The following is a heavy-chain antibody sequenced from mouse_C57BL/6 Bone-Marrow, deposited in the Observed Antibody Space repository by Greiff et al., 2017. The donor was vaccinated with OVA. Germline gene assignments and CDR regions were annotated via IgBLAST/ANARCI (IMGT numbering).Heavy chain of an antibody. CDR1: GYTFTDYY. V-gene: IGHV1-19*01. CDR2: INPYNGGT. J-gene: IGHJ3*01. D-gene: IGHD3-2*02. Sequence: EVQLQQSGPVLVKPGASVKMSCKASGYTFTDYYMNWVKQSHGKSLEWIGVINPYNGGTSYNQKFKGKATLTVDKSSSTAYMELNSLTSEDSAVYYCARKSSGYVWFAYWGQGTLVTVSA. CDR3: ARKSSGYVWFAY.